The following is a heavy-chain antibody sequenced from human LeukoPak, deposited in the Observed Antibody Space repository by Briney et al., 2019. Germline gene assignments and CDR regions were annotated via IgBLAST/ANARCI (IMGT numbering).Heavy chain of an antibody. CDR2: INPSGGST. V-gene: IGHV1-46*01. Sequence: ASVKVSCKASGYTFTSYYMHWVRQAPGQGLEWMGIINPSGGSTSYAEKFQGRVTMTRDTSTSTVYMELSSLRSEATAVYYCARELGDSSGYPIGALDYWGQGTLVTVSS. J-gene: IGHJ4*02. D-gene: IGHD3-22*01. CDR3: ARELGDSSGYPIGALDY. CDR1: GYTFTSYY.